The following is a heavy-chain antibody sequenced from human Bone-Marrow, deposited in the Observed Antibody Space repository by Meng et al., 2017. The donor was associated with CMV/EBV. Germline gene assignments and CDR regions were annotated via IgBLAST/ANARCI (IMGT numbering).Heavy chain of an antibody. CDR2: IIPILGIA. D-gene: IGHD3-22*01. J-gene: IGHJ2*01. CDR3: ARVGRGVVITPYWYFDL. CDR1: GGTFSSYT. V-gene: IGHV1-69*16. Sequence: SVKVSCKASGGTFSSYTISWVRQAPGQGLEWMGRIIPILGIANYAQKFQGRVTFTTDESTSTAYLELSSLRFEDTAVYYCARVGRGVVITPYWYFDLWGRGTLVTVSS.